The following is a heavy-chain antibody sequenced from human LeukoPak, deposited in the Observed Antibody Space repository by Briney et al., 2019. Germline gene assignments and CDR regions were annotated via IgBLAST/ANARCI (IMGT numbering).Heavy chain of an antibody. CDR1: GYTFTTYH. J-gene: IGHJ6*02. Sequence: ASVKVSCEASGYTFTTYHIHWVRQAPGQGLEWMGIINPGDGSTSYAQKFQGRVTVTRDTSTSTVYMDLSSLRSEDTAVYYCARAAVHYNSVMDVWGQGTTVTVSS. CDR2: INPGDGST. CDR3: ARAAVHYNSVMDV. V-gene: IGHV1-46*01. D-gene: IGHD6-25*01.